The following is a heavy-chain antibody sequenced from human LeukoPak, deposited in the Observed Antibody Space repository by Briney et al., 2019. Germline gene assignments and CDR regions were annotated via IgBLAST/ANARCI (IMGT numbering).Heavy chain of an antibody. V-gene: IGHV1-69*01. D-gene: IGHD5-18*01. CDR1: GGTFSSYA. CDR3: ARDQDSYAPDYYYYMDV. CDR2: IIPIFGTA. Sequence: ASVKVSCKASGGTFSSYAISWVRQAPGQGLEWMGGIIPIFGTANYAQKFQGRVTITADESTSTAYMELRSLRSDDTAVYYCARDQDSYAPDYYYYMDVWGKGTTVTVSS. J-gene: IGHJ6*03.